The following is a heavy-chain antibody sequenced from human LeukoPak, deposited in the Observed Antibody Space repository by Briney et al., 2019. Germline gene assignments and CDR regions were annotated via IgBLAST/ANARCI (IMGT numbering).Heavy chain of an antibody. CDR1: GYTFTSYY. Sequence: ASVKVSCKASGYTFTSYYMHWVRQAPGQGLEWMGIINPSGGSTSYAQKFQGRVTMTRDTSTSTVYMELSSLRPEDTAVYYCARDRMGYDSSGYYPGYWGQGTLDTVSS. D-gene: IGHD3-22*01. CDR3: ARDRMGYDSSGYYPGY. V-gene: IGHV1-46*01. J-gene: IGHJ4*02. CDR2: INPSGGST.